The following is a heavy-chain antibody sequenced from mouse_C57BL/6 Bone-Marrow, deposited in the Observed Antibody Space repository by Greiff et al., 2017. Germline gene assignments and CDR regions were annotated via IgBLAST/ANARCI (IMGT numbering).Heavy chain of an antibody. Sequence: VKLQESDAELVKPGASVKISCKVSGYTFTDHTIHWMKQRPEQGLEWIGYIYPRDGSTKYNEKFKGKATLTADKSSSTAYMQLNSLTSEDSAVYFCARLNYGSSYAMDYWGQGTSVTVS. V-gene: IGHV1-78*01. CDR3: ARLNYGSSYAMDY. D-gene: IGHD1-1*01. J-gene: IGHJ4*01. CDR2: IYPRDGST. CDR1: GYTFTDHT.